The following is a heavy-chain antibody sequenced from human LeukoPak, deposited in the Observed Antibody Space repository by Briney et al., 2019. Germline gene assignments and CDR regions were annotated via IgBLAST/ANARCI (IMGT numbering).Heavy chain of an antibody. CDR1: GFTFSDYY. CDR3: ARESTVTTQTSDY. D-gene: IGHD4-17*01. CDR2: ISSSGSTI. Sequence: SGGSLRLSCAASGFTFSDYYMSWIRQAPGKGLEWVSYISSSGSTIYYADSVKGRFTISRDNAKNSLYLQMNSLRAEDTAVYYCARESTVTTQTSDYWGQGTLVTVSS. J-gene: IGHJ4*02. V-gene: IGHV3-11*04.